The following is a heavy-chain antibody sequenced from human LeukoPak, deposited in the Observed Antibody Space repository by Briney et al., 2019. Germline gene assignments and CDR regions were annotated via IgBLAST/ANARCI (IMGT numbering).Heavy chain of an antibody. CDR3: ARGLRKGRYFDY. Sequence: GGSLRLSCSASVFTFSDYEMNWLRDPPGKGREWISYISGSGTNMYYADSVMGRVTISRDNAANSLYLKTNTLRAEDTAIYYCARGLRKGRYFDYWGQGTLVTVSS. CDR1: VFTFSDYE. J-gene: IGHJ4*02. V-gene: IGHV3-48*03. CDR2: ISGSGTNM. D-gene: IGHD3-16*01.